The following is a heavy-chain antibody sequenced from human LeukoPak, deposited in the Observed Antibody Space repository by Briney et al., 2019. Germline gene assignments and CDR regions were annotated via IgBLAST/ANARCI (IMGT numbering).Heavy chain of an antibody. V-gene: IGHV3-33*01. J-gene: IGHJ4*02. CDR3: ARDRNKQWLATFDY. CDR2: IWYDGSNK. Sequence: GGSLRLSCAASGFTFSSYGMHWVRQAPGKGPEWVAVIWYDGSNKYYADSVKGRFTISRDNSKNTLYLQMNSLRAEDTAVYYCARDRNKQWLATFDYWGQGTLVTVSS. CDR1: GFTFSSYG. D-gene: IGHD6-19*01.